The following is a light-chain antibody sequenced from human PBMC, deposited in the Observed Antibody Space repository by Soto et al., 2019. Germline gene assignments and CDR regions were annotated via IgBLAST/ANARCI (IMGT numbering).Light chain of an antibody. V-gene: IGKV1-5*03. Sequence: DIQMTQSASTLSESVGDTVTITCRASQSLSYWLAWYQQKPGQAPKLLIHKASTLESGVPSRFSGSGSGTEFTLTISSLQPDDFATFYCQQYDRFPYTFGQGTKLEIK. J-gene: IGKJ2*01. CDR3: QQYDRFPYT. CDR2: KAS. CDR1: QSLSYW.